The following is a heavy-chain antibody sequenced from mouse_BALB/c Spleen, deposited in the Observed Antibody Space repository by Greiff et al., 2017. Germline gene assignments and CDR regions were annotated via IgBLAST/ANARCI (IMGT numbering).Heavy chain of an antibody. J-gene: IGHJ4*01. Sequence: EVQGVESGGGLVQPGGSRKLSCAASGFTFSSFGMHWVRQAPEKGLEWVAYISSSSSTIYYADTVKGRFTISKDNPKNTLFLQMTSLRSEDTAMFYCAITFDNALDYWGQGTSVTVSS. D-gene: IGHD2-4*01. V-gene: IGHV5-17*02. CDR3: AITFDNALDY. CDR1: GFTFSSFG. CDR2: ISSSSSTI.